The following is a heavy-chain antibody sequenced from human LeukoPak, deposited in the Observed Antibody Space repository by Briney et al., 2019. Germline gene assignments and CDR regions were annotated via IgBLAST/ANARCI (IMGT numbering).Heavy chain of an antibody. CDR3: ARHAPTGTPTIFDY. CDR2: IYSRGST. D-gene: IGHD1-1*01. Sequence: RPSETLSLTCIVSGDPISNYYWSWIRKPPGKGLEWIGYIYSRGSTNYNPALRSRVTISVDTSKNQVSLKLTSVTAADTAVYYCARHAPTGTPTIFDYWGQGTLVTVSS. V-gene: IGHV4-4*09. J-gene: IGHJ4*02. CDR1: GDPISNYY.